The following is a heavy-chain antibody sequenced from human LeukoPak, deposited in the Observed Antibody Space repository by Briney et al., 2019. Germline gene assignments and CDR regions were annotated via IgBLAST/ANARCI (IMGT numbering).Heavy chain of an antibody. V-gene: IGHV4-30-4*01. D-gene: IGHD6-6*01. J-gene: IGHJ4*02. CDR2: IYHSGST. CDR1: GGSISSGDYY. Sequence: SQTLSLTCTVSGGSISSGDYYWSWIRQPPGKGLEWIGYIYHSGSTYYNPSLKSRVTISVDRSKNQFSLKLSSVTAADTAVYYCARHRIIAAIGAFDSWGQGALVTVSS. CDR3: ARHRIIAAIGAFDS.